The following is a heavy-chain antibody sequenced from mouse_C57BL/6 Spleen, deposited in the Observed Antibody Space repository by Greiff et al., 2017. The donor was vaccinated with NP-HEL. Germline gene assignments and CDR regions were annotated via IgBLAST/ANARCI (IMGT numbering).Heavy chain of an antibody. J-gene: IGHJ3*01. D-gene: IGHD1-1*01. Sequence: EVQRVESGPELVKPGASVKMSCKASGYTFTDYNMHWVKQSHGKSLEWIGYINPNNGGTSYNQKFKGKATLTVNKSSSTAYMELRSLTSEDSAVYYCARRHYGSSTFAYWGQGTLVTVSA. CDR1: GYTFTDYN. CDR3: ARRHYGSSTFAY. CDR2: INPNNGGT. V-gene: IGHV1-22*01.